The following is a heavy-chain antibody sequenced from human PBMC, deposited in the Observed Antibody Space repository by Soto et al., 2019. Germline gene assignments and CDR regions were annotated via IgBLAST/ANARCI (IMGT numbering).Heavy chain of an antibody. J-gene: IGHJ4*02. D-gene: IGHD6-19*01. Sequence: EVQLVESGGGLIQPGGSLRLSCAASGFAVSSKYMTWVRQAPGKGLEWVSVIYGGGTTYYADSVKGGFTISRDTSKNTLYLQMHSRRAEDTAVYDCVQTTGWAGFDFWGQGTLVTVSS. CDR2: IYGGGTT. CDR3: VQTTGWAGFDF. CDR1: GFAVSSKY. V-gene: IGHV3-53*01.